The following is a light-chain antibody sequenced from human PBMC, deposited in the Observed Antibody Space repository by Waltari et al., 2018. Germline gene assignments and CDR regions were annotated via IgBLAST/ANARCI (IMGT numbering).Light chain of an antibody. CDR3: AAWDDSLRAVV. CDR2: RNN. CDR1: NSNIGTNY. J-gene: IGLJ2*01. Sequence: QSVLTQPPSASGTPGQRVIISFSGSNSNIGTNYVYWYQQLPGTAPKVLIYRNNQRPSRVPDRFSGSKSGTSASLAISGLRSEDEADYYCAAWDDSLRAVVFGGGTKLCVL. V-gene: IGLV1-47*01.